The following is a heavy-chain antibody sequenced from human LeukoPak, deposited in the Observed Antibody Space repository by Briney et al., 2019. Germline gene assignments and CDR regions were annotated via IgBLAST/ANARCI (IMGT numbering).Heavy chain of an antibody. CDR2: ISYDGSNK. D-gene: IGHD6-19*01. V-gene: IGHV3-30-3*01. J-gene: IGHJ4*02. CDR1: GFTFSSYA. Sequence: GGSLRLSCAASGFTFSSYAMHWVRQAPGKGLEWVAVISYDGSNKYYADSVKGRFTISRDNSKNTLYLQMNSLRAEDTAVYYCARSDGHWLVNDYWGQGTLVTVSS. CDR3: ARSDGHWLVNDY.